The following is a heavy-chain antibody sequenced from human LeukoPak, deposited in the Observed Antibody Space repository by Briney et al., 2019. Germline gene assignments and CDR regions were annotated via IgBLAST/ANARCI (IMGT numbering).Heavy chain of an antibody. CDR3: ARFSLVYYYYMDV. J-gene: IGHJ6*03. V-gene: IGHV1-3*04. Sequence: GASVKVSCKASGYTFTTYAIHWVRQAPGQRLEWLGWINTGNGDTRYSQTFQGRVTITTDTSTSTAYMELRSLRSDDTAVYYCARFSLVYYYYMDVWGKGTTVTVSS. CDR1: GYTFTTYA. CDR2: INTGNGDT.